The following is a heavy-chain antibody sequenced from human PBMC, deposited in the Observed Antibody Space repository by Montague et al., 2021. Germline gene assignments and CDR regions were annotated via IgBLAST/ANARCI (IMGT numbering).Heavy chain of an antibody. CDR3: TTILSWSSWTVS. CDR1: GFTFENAN. D-gene: IGHD6-13*01. Sequence: SLRLSCAASGFTFENANMSWVRQALGKGLEWVGRIKLTNAGVTTEYAAPVKGRFTISTDDSKNTVYLQLNSLTTEDTAVYYCTTILSWSSWTVSWGLGTLDTASS. J-gene: IGHJ5*02. CDR2: IKLTNAGVTT. V-gene: IGHV3-15*01.